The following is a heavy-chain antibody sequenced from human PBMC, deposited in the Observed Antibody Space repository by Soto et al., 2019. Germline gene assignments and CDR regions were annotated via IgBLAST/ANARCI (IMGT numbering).Heavy chain of an antibody. Sequence: QVQLVESGGGLVKPGGSLRLSCAASGFTFSDYYMSWIRQAPGKGLEWVSYISSSGSTIYYADSVKGRFTISRDNAKNSLYLQMNSLRAEDTAVYYCARDGCSSTSCYGNYYYYCMDVWGKGTTVTVSS. J-gene: IGHJ6*03. CDR2: ISSSGSTI. V-gene: IGHV3-11*01. D-gene: IGHD2-2*01. CDR1: GFTFSDYY. CDR3: ARDGCSSTSCYGNYYYYCMDV.